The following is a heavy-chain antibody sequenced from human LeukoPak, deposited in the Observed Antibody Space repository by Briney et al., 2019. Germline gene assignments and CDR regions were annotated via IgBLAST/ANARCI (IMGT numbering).Heavy chain of an antibody. J-gene: IGHJ5*02. CDR3: ARAVKGALWLVDGFDL. CDR1: GFTFSSYG. Sequence: QPGGSLRLSCAASGFTFSSYGMHWVRQAPGKGLEWVAFIRYDGSNKYYADSVKGRFTISRDNSKNTLYLQMNSLRAEDTAVYYCARAVKGALWLVDGFDLWGRGTLVTVSS. V-gene: IGHV3-30*02. CDR2: IRYDGSNK. D-gene: IGHD3-10*01.